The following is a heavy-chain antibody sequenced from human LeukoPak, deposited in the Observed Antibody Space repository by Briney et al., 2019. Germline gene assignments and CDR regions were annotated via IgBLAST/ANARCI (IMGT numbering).Heavy chain of an antibody. CDR1: GFTFSDYY. CDR3: ARHSIAAAPTCPNY. CDR2: ISSSGSTI. D-gene: IGHD6-13*01. Sequence: GGSLRLSCAASGFTFSDYYMSWIRQAPGKGLEGVSYISSSGSTIYYADSVKGRFTISRDNAKNSLYLQMNSLGAEDTAVYYCARHSIAAAPTCPNYWGQGTLVTVSS. J-gene: IGHJ4*02. V-gene: IGHV3-11*01.